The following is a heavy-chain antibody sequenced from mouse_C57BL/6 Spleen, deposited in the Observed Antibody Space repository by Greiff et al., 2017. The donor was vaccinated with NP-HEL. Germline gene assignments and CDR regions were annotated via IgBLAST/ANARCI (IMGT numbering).Heavy chain of an antibody. CDR2: IDPSDSET. V-gene: IGHV1-52*01. CDR1: GYTFTSYW. D-gene: IGHD1-1*01. CDR3: ARSRNYYGSEAY. Sequence: QVQLQQPGAELVRPGSSVKLSCKASGYTFTSYWMHWVKQRPMQGLEWIGNIDPSDSETHYNQKFKDKATLAVDKSSSTAYMQLSSLTSEDSAVYYCARSRNYYGSEAYWGQGTLVTVSA. J-gene: IGHJ3*01.